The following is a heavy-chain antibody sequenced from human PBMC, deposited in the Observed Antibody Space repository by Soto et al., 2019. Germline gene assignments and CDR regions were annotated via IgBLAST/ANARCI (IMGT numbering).Heavy chain of an antibody. D-gene: IGHD1-26*01. J-gene: IGHJ6*03. V-gene: IGHV1-18*04. CDR2: ITTHNGDT. Sequence: QVQLVQSGAEVKRPGASVKVSCKASGDTLKTFDVSWVRQAPGQGPEWMAWITTHNGDTNFAQKFRGRVSFTADTSAATAFMELRNLRPDATGVSSCASFPFPRAGDNYYYYIAVRGQGTTVTVS. CDR3: ASFPFPRAGDNYYYYIAV. CDR1: GDTLKTFD.